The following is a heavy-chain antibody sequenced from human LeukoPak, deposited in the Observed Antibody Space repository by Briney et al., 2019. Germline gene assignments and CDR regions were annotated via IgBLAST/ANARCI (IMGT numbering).Heavy chain of an antibody. J-gene: IGHJ4*02. V-gene: IGHV1-3*01. Sequence: ASVKVSCKASGYTFTTYTMHWVRQAPGQRLEWMGWINAGNGNTKYSQKFQGGVTITRDTSASTAYMDLSSLRSEDTAVYYCAREIDRDGYNRFFDYWGQGILVTVSS. CDR3: AREIDRDGYNRFFDY. CDR2: INAGNGNT. CDR1: GYTFTTYT. D-gene: IGHD5-24*01.